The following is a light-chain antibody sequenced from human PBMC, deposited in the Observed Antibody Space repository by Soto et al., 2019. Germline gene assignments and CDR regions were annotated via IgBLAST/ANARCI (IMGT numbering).Light chain of an antibody. Sequence: EIVMTQSPATLSLSPGERATLSCRASQSVSSNLAWYQQKPGQAPRLLISDASTRATGIPDRFSGSGSGTEFTLTIPSLQSEDVGGYYCQHYNDLPLTFGQGTKVEI. CDR1: QSVSSN. CDR2: DAS. CDR3: QHYNDLPLT. J-gene: IGKJ1*01. V-gene: IGKV3-15*01.